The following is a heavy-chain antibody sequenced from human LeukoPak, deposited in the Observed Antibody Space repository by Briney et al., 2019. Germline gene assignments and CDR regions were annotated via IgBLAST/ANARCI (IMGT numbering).Heavy chain of an antibody. CDR1: GFTFSSYS. CDR2: ISSSSSTI. CDR3: TRVLYSSGWYGDHY. Sequence: PGGSLRLSCAASGFTFSSYSMNWVRQAPGKGLEWVSYISSSSSTIYCADSVKGRFTISRDNAKNSLYLQMNTLRAEDTAVYYCTRVLYSSGWYGDHYWGQGTLVTVSS. J-gene: IGHJ4*02. V-gene: IGHV3-48*01. D-gene: IGHD6-19*01.